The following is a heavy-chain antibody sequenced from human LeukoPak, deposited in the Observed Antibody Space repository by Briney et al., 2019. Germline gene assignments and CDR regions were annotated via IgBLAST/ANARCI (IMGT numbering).Heavy chain of an antibody. J-gene: IGHJ5*02. CDR2: IRYDGSNK. Sequence: GGSLRLSCAASGFTFSSYGMHWVSQAPGKGLECVAFIRYDGSNKYYADSVKGRFTISRDNSKNTLYLQMNSLRAEDTAVYYCAKDRVWLTHSNWFDPWGQGTLVTVSS. CDR3: AKDRVWLTHSNWFDP. V-gene: IGHV3-30*02. D-gene: IGHD5-18*01. CDR1: GFTFSSYG.